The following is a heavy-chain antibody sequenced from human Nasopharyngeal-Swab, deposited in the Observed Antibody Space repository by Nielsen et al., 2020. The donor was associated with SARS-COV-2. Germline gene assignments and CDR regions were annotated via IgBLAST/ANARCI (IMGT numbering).Heavy chain of an antibody. D-gene: IGHD2-15*01. Sequence: ASVKVSCKASGYTFISYGISWVRQAPGQGLEWMGWISAYNGNTNYAQKLQGRVTMTTDTSTSTAYMELRSLRSDDTAVYYCARDDFCSGGSCPYYYYGMDVWGQGTTVTVSS. J-gene: IGHJ6*02. CDR3: ARDDFCSGGSCPYYYYGMDV. V-gene: IGHV1-18*01. CDR1: GYTFISYG. CDR2: ISAYNGNT.